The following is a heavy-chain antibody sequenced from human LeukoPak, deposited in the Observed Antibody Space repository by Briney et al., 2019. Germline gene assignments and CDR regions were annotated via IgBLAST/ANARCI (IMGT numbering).Heavy chain of an antibody. V-gene: IGHV4-31*03. D-gene: IGHD4-17*01. Sequence: PSQTLSLTCTVSGGSISSGGYYWRWIRQHPGKGLEWIGYIYYSGSTYYNPSLKSRVTISVDTSKNQFSLKLSSVTAADTAVYYCATVATVTQRSRNAFDIWGQGTMVTVSS. J-gene: IGHJ3*02. CDR2: IYYSGST. CDR1: GGSISSGGYY. CDR3: ATVATVTQRSRNAFDI.